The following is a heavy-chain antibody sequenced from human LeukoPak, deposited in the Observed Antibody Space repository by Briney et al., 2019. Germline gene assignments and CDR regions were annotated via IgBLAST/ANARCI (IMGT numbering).Heavy chain of an antibody. J-gene: IGHJ4*02. CDR2: ISNSGNTI. CDR3: ARDYGLDCSSSRCPSPFDY. Sequence: PGGSLRLSCSASGFTFGDYYMNWIRQAPGKGLEWVSYISNSGNTIYYADSVKGRFTVSRDNAKNSLSLQMNSLTAEDTAVYYCARDYGLDCSSSRCPSPFDYWGQGTLVTVSS. CDR1: GFTFGDYY. V-gene: IGHV3-11*01. D-gene: IGHD2-2*01.